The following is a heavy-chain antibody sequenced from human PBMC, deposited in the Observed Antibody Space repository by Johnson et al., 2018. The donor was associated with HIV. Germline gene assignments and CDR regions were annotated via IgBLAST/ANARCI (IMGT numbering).Heavy chain of an antibody. CDR3: ARDATPWGGDYVGYAFEL. J-gene: IGHJ3*01. Sequence: QVQLVESGGGLVKPGGSLRLSCVTSGFGFSTYYMSWIRQAPGKGLECLSYISSSGSSIYYTDSVKGRFTISRDNTKKSLYLQMNSLTADDTAIYYCARDATPWGGDYVGYAFELWGQGTNVIVSS. CDR1: GFGFSTYY. V-gene: IGHV3-11*04. CDR2: ISSSGSSI. D-gene: IGHD4-17*01.